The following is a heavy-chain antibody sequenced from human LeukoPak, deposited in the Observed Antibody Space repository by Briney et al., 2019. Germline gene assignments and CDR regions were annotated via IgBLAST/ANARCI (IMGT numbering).Heavy chain of an antibody. CDR2: IWYDGSNK. D-gene: IGHD3-10*01. J-gene: IGHJ4*02. CDR3: ARDPGFGDTLDY. CDR1: GFTFSSYG. Sequence: GRSLRLSCAASGFTFSSYGMHWVRQAPGKGLEWVAVIWYDGSNKYYADSMKGRFTISRDSSKNTLYLQMNSLRAEDTAVYYCARDPGFGDTLDYWGQGTLVTVSS. V-gene: IGHV3-33*01.